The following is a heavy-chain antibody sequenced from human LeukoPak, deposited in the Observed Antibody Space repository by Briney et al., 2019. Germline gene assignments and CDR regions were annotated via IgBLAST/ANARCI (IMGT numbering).Heavy chain of an antibody. CDR3: AKDRWTTVTTLDY. J-gene: IGHJ4*02. CDR2: IYYSGST. D-gene: IGHD4-17*01. V-gene: IGHV4-39*02. Sequence: SETLSLTCTVSGGSISSSSYYWGWIRQPPGKGLEWIGSIYYSGSTYYNPSLKSRVTISVDTSKNQFSLRLNSVTAADTAMYYCAKDRWTTVTTLDYWGQGTLVTVSS. CDR1: GGSISSSSYY.